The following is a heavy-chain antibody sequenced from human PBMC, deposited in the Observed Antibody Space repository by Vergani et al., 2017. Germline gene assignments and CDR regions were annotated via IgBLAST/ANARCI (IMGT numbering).Heavy chain of an antibody. Sequence: EVQLLESGGDLVQPGGSLRLSCAASGFTFNHYAMNWVRQAPGKGLEWVSGISGSGGSTYYAGSVKGRFNISRDSSKNTLYLQMNSLSAGDTAVYYCAKAKPRNSGYDYLYYYHAMDVWGQGTTVTVSS. CDR3: AKAKPRNSGYDYLYYYHAMDV. J-gene: IGHJ6*02. V-gene: IGHV3-23*01. CDR2: ISGSGGST. D-gene: IGHD5-12*01. CDR1: GFTFNHYA.